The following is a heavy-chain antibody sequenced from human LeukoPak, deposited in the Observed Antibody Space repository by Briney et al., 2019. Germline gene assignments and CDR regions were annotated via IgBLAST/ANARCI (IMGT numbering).Heavy chain of an antibody. CDR3: ARESDLSHYDRTDY. Sequence: SSETLSLTCTVSGDSISSADYYWSWIRQPAGKGLEWIGRICTSGSTNYNPTLKSRVTISADTSKNQFFLKLSSVTAADTAVYYCARESDLSHYDRTDYWGQGTLVTVSS. V-gene: IGHV4-61*02. D-gene: IGHD3-22*01. J-gene: IGHJ4*02. CDR2: ICTSGST. CDR1: GDSISSADYY.